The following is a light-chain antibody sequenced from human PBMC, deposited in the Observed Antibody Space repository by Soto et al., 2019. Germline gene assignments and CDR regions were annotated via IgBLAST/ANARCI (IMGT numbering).Light chain of an antibody. Sequence: LTQPASVSGSPGQSITISCTGTSSDVGGYNYVSWYQQHPGKAPKLMIYDVRNRPSGVSNRFSGSKSVNTASLTISGLQAEDEADYYRSSYTTISTYVFGTGTKVTVL. CDR2: DVR. CDR1: SSDVGGYNY. J-gene: IGLJ1*01. V-gene: IGLV2-14*01. CDR3: SSYTTISTYV.